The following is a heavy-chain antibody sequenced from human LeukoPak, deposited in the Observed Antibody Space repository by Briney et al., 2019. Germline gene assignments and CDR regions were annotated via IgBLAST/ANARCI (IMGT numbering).Heavy chain of an antibody. CDR2: DRSNK. Sequence: GGSQRLSCAASGFTFSNYGMHWVRQAPGKGLEWVAYDRSNKYYADSVKGRFTISRDNSKNTLYLQMNSLRPEDTAVYYCAKSGVVPAAPDYWGQGTLVTVSS. CDR1: GFTFSNYG. J-gene: IGHJ4*02. D-gene: IGHD2-2*01. CDR3: AKSGVVPAAPDY. V-gene: IGHV3-30*02.